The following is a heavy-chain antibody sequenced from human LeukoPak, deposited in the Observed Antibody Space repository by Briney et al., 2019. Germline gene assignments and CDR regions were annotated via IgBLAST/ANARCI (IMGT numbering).Heavy chain of an antibody. V-gene: IGHV1-46*01. Sequence: EASVKVSCKASGYTFTSYYMHWVRQAPGQGLEWMGIINPSGGSTSYAQKFQGRVTMTRDTSTSTVYMELSSLRSEDTAVYYCAGVTHNYYDSSGYYAFDIWGQGTMVTVSS. J-gene: IGHJ3*02. CDR1: GYTFTSYY. D-gene: IGHD3-22*01. CDR3: AGVTHNYYDSSGYYAFDI. CDR2: INPSGGST.